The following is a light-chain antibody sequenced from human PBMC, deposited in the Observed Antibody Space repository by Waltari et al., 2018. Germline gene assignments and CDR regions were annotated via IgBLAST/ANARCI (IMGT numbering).Light chain of an antibody. V-gene: IGKV1-NL1*01. CDR2: GAS. J-gene: IGKJ3*01. CDR3: QQYYSLSF. CDR1: QDISTG. Sequence: DIQMTQSPSSLSASVGDRVVITCRASQDISTGVAWYQQKPGKAPKLLISGASGLESGVPSRFSGSGSGTDFTLTISSLQHEDFATYFCQQYYSLSFFGPGTKVDVE.